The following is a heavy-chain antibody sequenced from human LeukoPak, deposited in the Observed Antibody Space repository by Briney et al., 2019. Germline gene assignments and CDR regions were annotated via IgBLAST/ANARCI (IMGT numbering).Heavy chain of an antibody. CDR1: GGSISSSSYY. D-gene: IGHD5-24*01. Sequence: SETLSLTCTVSGGSISSSSYYWGWIRQPPGKGLEWIGTIFYSGTTYYNPSLKSRVTTSVDTSKNQFFLNLSSVTAADTALYYCARLPRATIGATNYFDFWGQGTLVTVSS. CDR3: ARLPRATIGATNYFDF. CDR2: IFYSGTT. V-gene: IGHV4-39*01. J-gene: IGHJ4*02.